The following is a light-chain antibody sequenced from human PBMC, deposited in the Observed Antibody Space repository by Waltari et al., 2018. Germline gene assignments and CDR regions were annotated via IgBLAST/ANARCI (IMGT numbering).Light chain of an antibody. CDR1: TTDVGGYNF. CDR2: YVT. J-gene: IGLJ3*02. CDR3: TSYTSTNILGV. V-gene: IGLV2-14*03. Sequence: QSPLTQPPSVSGSPGQPLTLSCPGTTTDVGGYNFVSCYQQHPGKAPKLVIFYVTNRPSGVSNRFSAAKSGNTASLTISGLQAEDEGDYYCTSYTSTNILGVFGGGTKLPVL.